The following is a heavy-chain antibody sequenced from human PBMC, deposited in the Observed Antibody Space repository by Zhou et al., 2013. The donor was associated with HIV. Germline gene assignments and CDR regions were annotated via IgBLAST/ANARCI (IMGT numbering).Heavy chain of an antibody. J-gene: IGHJ5*02. V-gene: IGHV1-69*04. Sequence: QVQLVQSGAEVKKPGSSVKVSCKASGGTFSSYAISWVRQAPGQGLEWMGRIIPILGIANYAQKFQGRVTITADKSTSTAYMELSSLRSEDTAVYYCARLGGSGSWEATPWGQGTLVTVSS. D-gene: IGHD3-10*01. CDR2: IIPILGIA. CDR3: ARLGGSGSWEATP. CDR1: GGTFSSYA.